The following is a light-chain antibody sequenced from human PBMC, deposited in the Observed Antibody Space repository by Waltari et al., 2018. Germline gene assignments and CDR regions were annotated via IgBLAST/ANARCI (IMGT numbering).Light chain of an antibody. CDR3: QHDTTSPPGIT. J-gene: IGKJ5*01. V-gene: IGKV3-20*01. CDR2: SAS. CDR1: QNSDYRY. Sequence: VLTQSPGPLSLSPGERATLPSRTSQNSDYRYFSWYQQKPGQAPRLLIYSASSRAAGITDKFSGGGSGTDFTLTISRLEPEDFAMYYCQHDTTSPPGITFGQGTRLDIK.